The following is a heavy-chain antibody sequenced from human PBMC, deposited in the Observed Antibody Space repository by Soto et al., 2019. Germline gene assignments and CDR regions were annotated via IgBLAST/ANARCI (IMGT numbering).Heavy chain of an antibody. CDR2: MNPGSGDT. CDR3: ARMESFGSLNWFDP. D-gene: IGHD5-18*01. Sequence: ASVKVSCKASVYTLNNNDVSWVRQATGQGLEWMGWMNPGSGDTGYAQKFQGRVTMTRDISIATAYMELNSLTSEDTAIYYCARMESFGSLNWFDPWGQGTLVTVSS. V-gene: IGHV1-8*02. J-gene: IGHJ5*02. CDR1: VYTLNNND.